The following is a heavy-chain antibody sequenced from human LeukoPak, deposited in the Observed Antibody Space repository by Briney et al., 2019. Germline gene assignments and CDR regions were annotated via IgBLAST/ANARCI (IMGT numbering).Heavy chain of an antibody. CDR2: INHSGST. CDR1: GGSFSGYY. D-gene: IGHD3-22*01. CDR3: ARAHYYVSSGYSIAAHFDY. V-gene: IGHV4-34*01. Sequence: PSETLSLTCAVYGGSFSGYYWSWIRQPPGKGLEWIGEINHSGSTNYNPSLKSRVTISVDTSKNQFSLKLSSVTAADTAVYYCARAHYYVSSGYSIAAHFDYWGQGTLATVSS. J-gene: IGHJ4*02.